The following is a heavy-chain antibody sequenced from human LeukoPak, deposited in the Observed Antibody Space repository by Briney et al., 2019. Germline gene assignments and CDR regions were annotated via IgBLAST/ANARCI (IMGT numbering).Heavy chain of an antibody. V-gene: IGHV5-51*01. CDR1: GYSFTSYW. J-gene: IGHJ4*02. D-gene: IGHD6-13*01. Sequence: GESLQISSKGSGYSFTSYWIGWVRQMPGKGLEWMGIIYPGDSDTRYSPSFQGQVTISADKSISTAYLQWSSLKASDTSMYYCARLMTYSSSWYASAIGYWGQGARVTVSS. CDR3: ARLMTYSSSWYASAIGY. CDR2: IYPGDSDT.